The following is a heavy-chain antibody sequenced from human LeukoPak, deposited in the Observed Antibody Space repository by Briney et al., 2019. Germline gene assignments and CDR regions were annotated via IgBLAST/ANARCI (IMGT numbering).Heavy chain of an antibody. D-gene: IGHD6-13*01. J-gene: IGHJ4*02. CDR3: ARDFAAAGIFDY. CDR2: ISSSGSTR. CDR1: GFTFSSYE. Sequence: PGGSLRLSCAASGFTFSSYEMNWVRQAPGKGLEWVSYISSSGSTRYYADSVKGRFTISRDNSKNTLYMQMNSLRAEDTAVYYCARDFAAAGIFDYWGQGTLVTVSS. V-gene: IGHV3-48*03.